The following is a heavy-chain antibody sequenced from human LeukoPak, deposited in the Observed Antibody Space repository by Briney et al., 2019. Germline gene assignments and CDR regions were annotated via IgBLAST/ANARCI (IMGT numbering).Heavy chain of an antibody. CDR2: LSASGNSA. J-gene: IGHJ4*02. V-gene: IGHV3-23*01. CDR3: AKVIRSSGWYVDY. CDR1: GFTFSSYG. Sequence: GGSLRLSCAASGFTFSSYGMHWVRQAPGKGLAWVSGLSASGNSAYYADSVKGRFTISRDNSKNTLYLQMNNLRAEDTAVYYCAKVIRSSGWYVDYWGQGTLVTVSS. D-gene: IGHD6-19*01.